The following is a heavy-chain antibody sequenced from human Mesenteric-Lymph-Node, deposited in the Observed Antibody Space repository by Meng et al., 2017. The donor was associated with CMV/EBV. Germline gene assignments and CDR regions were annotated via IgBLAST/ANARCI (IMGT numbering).Heavy chain of an antibody. CDR1: GLTFSSYA. Sequence: CAASGLTFSSYAMHWVRQAPGKGLEWVAVISYDGSNKYYADSVKGRFTISRDNSKNTLYLQMNSLRAEDTAVYYCARVLGATTYFDYWGQGTLVTVSS. CDR2: ISYDGSNK. CDR3: ARVLGATTYFDY. J-gene: IGHJ4*02. D-gene: IGHD1-26*01. V-gene: IGHV3-30*04.